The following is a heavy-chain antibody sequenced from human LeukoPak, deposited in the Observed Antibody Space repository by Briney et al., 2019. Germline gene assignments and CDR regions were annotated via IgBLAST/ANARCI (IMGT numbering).Heavy chain of an antibody. V-gene: IGHV2-70*11. Sequence: SGPTLVKPTQTLTLTCTFSGFSLSTSAMCVSWIRQPPGKALEWLARIDWDDNKYYTTSLKTRLTISKDTSKNQVVLTMTNMDPVDTATYYCARIQDAYYYHMDVWGKGTTVTVSS. CDR3: ARIQDAYYYHMDV. CDR2: IDWDDNK. J-gene: IGHJ6*03. CDR1: GFSLSTSAMC.